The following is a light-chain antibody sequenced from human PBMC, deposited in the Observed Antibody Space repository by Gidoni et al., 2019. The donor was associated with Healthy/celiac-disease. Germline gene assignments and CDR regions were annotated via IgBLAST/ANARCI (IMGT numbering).Light chain of an antibody. Sequence: DIEMTQSPSTLSASVGDRVTITCPASQSISSWLAWYQQKPGEAPQLLIYKASSLESGVPSRFSGSGSGTGFTLTISSLQPDDFATYYCQQYNSYSRTFGQGTKLEIK. J-gene: IGKJ2*01. CDR2: KAS. CDR1: QSISSW. V-gene: IGKV1-5*03. CDR3: QQYNSYSRT.